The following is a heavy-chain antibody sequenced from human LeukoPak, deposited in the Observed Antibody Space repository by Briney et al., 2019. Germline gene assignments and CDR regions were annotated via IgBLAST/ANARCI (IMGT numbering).Heavy chain of an antibody. V-gene: IGHV1-2*04. CDR2: INPNSGGT. CDR3: ARAGGAMLYYFDY. CDR1: GYTFTSYD. J-gene: IGHJ4*02. Sequence: ASVKVSCKASGYTFTSYDINWVRQAPGQGLEWMGWINPNSGGTNYAQKFQGWVTMTRDTSISTAYMELSRLRSDDTAVYYCARAGGAMLYYFDYWGQGTLVTVSS. D-gene: IGHD3-16*01.